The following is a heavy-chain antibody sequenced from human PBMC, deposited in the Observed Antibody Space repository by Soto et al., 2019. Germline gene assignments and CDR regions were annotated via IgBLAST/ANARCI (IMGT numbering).Heavy chain of an antibody. D-gene: IGHD3-10*01. CDR3: ARGVHDPLYYYYYYMDV. CDR1: GFTFSSYW. Sequence: GGSLRLSCAASGFTFSSYWMHWVRQAPGKGLVWVSRINSDGSSTSYADSVKGRFTISRDNAKNTLYLQMNSLRAEDTAVYYCARGVHDPLYYYYYYMDVWGKGTTVTVSS. V-gene: IGHV3-74*01. CDR2: INSDGSST. J-gene: IGHJ6*03.